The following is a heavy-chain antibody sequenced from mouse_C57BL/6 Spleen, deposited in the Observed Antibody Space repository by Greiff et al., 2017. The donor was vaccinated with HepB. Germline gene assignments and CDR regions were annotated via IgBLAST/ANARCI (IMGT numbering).Heavy chain of an antibody. D-gene: IGHD2-2*01. CDR2: IDPETGGT. Sequence: QVQLQQSGAELVRPGASVTLSCKASGYTFTDYEMHWVKQTPVHGLEWIGAIDPETGGTAYNQKFEGKAILTADKSSSTAYMELRSLTSEDSAVYYCTRRTSTRVTKGFAYWGQGTLVTVSA. CDR1: GYTFTDYE. J-gene: IGHJ3*01. V-gene: IGHV1-15*01. CDR3: TRRTSTRVTKGFAY.